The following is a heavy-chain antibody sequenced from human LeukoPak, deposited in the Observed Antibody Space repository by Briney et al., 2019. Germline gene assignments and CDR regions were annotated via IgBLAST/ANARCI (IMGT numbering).Heavy chain of an antibody. D-gene: IGHD6-13*01. CDR1: GFTFSSYW. Sequence: GGSLRLSCAASGFTFSSYWMSWVRQAPGKGLEWVANIKQDGSEKYYVDSVKGRFTISRDNAKNSLYLQMNSLRAEDTAVYYCARERDYSSSWYFDYWGQGTLVTVSS. J-gene: IGHJ4*02. CDR2: IKQDGSEK. CDR3: ARERDYSSSWYFDY. V-gene: IGHV3-7*01.